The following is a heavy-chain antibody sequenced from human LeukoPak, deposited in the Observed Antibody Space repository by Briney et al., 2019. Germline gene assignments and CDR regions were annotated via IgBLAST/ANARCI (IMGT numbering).Heavy chain of an antibody. Sequence: GGSLRLSCAASGFTFSSYSMNWVRQAPGKGLEWVSSISSSSSYIYYADSVKGRFTISRDNSKNTLYLQMNSLRAEDTAVYYCARTAMTATTPFDYWGQGTLVTVSS. V-gene: IGHV3-21*01. CDR2: ISSSSSYI. D-gene: IGHD2-21*02. J-gene: IGHJ4*02. CDR3: ARTAMTATTPFDY. CDR1: GFTFSSYS.